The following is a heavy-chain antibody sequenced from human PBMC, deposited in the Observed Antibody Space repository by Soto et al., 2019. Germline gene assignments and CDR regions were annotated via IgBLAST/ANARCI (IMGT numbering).Heavy chain of an antibody. CDR2: ISSSSSTI. CDR1: GFTFSSYS. J-gene: IGHJ6*03. V-gene: IGHV3-48*01. D-gene: IGHD2-2*01. CDR3: ARALYCSSTSCYGHYYYMDV. Sequence: GGSLRLSCAASGFTFSSYSMNWVRQAPGKGLECVSYISSSSSTIYYADSVKGRFTISRDNPKNSLYLQMISLIAEDTAVYYCARALYCSSTSCYGHYYYMDVWGKGTTVTVSS.